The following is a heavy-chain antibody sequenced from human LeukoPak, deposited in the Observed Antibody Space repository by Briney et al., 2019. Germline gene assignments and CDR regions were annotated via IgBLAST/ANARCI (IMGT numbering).Heavy chain of an antibody. CDR1: GGSFSGYY. J-gene: IGHJ4*02. CDR2: INHSGST. CDR3: ARIHRYCSGGACYVLDN. V-gene: IGHV4-34*01. D-gene: IGHD2-15*01. Sequence: SETLSLTCAVYGGSFSGYYWSWIRQPPGKGLEWIGEINHSGSTNYNPSLKSRITISVDTSRNQFSLQLSSVTAADTAVYYCARIHRYCSGGACYVLDNWGQGTLVAVSS.